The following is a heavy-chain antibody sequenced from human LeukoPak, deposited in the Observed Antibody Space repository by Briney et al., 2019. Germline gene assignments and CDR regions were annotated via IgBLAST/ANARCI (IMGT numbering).Heavy chain of an antibody. CDR3: AHRSSDYRAFDI. J-gene: IGHJ3*02. D-gene: IGHD4-17*01. CDR2: IYWNDDK. CDR1: GFSLSTSGMY. V-gene: IGHV2-5*01. Sequence: SGPTLVNPTRTLTLTCTFSGFSLSTSGMYVGWIRQPPGKALEWLALIYWNDDKRYSPSLKSRLTITKDTSKNQVVLTMTNMDPVDTATYYRAHRSSDYRAFDIWGQGTMVTVSS.